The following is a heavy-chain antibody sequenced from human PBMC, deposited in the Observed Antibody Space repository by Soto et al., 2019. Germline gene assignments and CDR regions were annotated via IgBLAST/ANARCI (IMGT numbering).Heavy chain of an antibody. CDR1: GFTFSTYV. V-gene: IGHV3-30-3*01. CDR3: ASPYCSGGSCYHTEYFQH. J-gene: IGHJ1*01. D-gene: IGHD2-15*01. CDR2: ISYDSSNG. Sequence: QVHLVESGGGVVQPGRSLRLSCGASGFTFSTYVIHWVRQAPDKGLEWVAVISYDSSNGFYADSVKGRFSISRDNSKNTLYLQMNNLRPDDTAVYYCASPYCSGGSCYHTEYFQHWGQGTLVTVSS.